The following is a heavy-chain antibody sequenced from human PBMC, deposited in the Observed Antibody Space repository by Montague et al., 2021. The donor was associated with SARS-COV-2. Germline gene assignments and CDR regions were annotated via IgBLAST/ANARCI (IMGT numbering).Heavy chain of an antibody. CDR1: GGSISSSSYY. V-gene: IGHV4-39*07. CDR3: ARVGRQQLVRLSGMDV. CDR2: IYYSGST. D-gene: IGHD6-13*01. J-gene: IGHJ6*02. Sequence: SETLSLTCTVSGGSISSSSYYWGWIRQPPGKGLEWIGSIYYSGSTYYNPSLKRRVTISVDTSKNQFSLKLGSVTAADTAEYYCARVGRQQLVRLSGMDVWGQGATVTVSS.